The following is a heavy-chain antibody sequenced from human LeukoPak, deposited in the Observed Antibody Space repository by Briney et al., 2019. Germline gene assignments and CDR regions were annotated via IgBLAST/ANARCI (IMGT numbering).Heavy chain of an antibody. V-gene: IGHV1-46*01. J-gene: IGHJ6*02. CDR1: GYTFTSYY. Sequence: ASVKVSCKASGYTFTSYYMHWVRQAPGQGLEWMGIINPSGGSTSYAQKFQGRVTMTRDTSTSTVYMELSSLRSEDTAVYYCANLWFGDYGMDVWGQGTTVTVSS. CDR3: ANLWFGDYGMDV. D-gene: IGHD3-10*01. CDR2: INPSGGST.